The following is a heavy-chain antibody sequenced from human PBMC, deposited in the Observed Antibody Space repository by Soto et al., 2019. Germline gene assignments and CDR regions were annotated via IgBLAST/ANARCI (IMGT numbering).Heavy chain of an antibody. D-gene: IGHD6-6*01. CDR2: ISAYNGNT. V-gene: IGHV1-18*04. CDR3: ARLGSSSPPTPYYYYGMDV. Sequence: ASVKVSCKASRYTFTSYDISWVRQETGQGLEWMGWISAYNGNTNYAQKLQGRVTMTTDTSTSTAYLQWSSLKASGTAMYYCARLGSSSPPTPYYYYGMDVWGKGTTVTVSS. CDR1: RYTFTSYD. J-gene: IGHJ6*04.